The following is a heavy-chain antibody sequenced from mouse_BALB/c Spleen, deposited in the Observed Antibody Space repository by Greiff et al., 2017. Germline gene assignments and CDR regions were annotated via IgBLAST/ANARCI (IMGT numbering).Heavy chain of an antibody. CDR2: INSNGGST. CDR1: GFTFSSYG. CDR3: ARDLWRYFDY. D-gene: IGHD1-1*02. Sequence: EVMLVESGGGLVQPGGSLKLSCAASGFTFSSYGMSWVRQTPDKRLELVATINSNGGSTYYPDSVKGRFTISRDNAKNTLYLQMSSLKSEDTAMYYCARDLWRYFDYWGQGTTLTVSS. V-gene: IGHV5-6-3*01. J-gene: IGHJ2*01.